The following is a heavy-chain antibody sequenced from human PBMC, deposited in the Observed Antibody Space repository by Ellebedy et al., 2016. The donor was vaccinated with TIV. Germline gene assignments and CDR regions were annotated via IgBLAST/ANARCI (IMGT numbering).Heavy chain of an antibody. Sequence: GESLKISCEGSGYMFSTSWIAWVRQMPGKGLEWMGIIYLGDSDTTYSPSFRGQVTMSVDKSINTVYLQWNSLKASDTAMYYCARRMGRGVKGKFPLDVWGQGTTVIVSS. V-gene: IGHV5-51*01. D-gene: IGHD3-10*01. CDR2: IYLGDSDT. J-gene: IGHJ6*02. CDR1: GYMFSTSW. CDR3: ARRMGRGVKGKFPLDV.